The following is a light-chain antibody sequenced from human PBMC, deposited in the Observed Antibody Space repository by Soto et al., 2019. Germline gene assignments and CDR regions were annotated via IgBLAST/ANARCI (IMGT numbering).Light chain of an antibody. V-gene: IGKV1-5*03. CDR3: QHYDSYSEA. CDR2: NAS. CDR1: QSISSW. J-gene: IGKJ1*01. Sequence: DIQITQSPSTLSASVGDRVTITFRASQSISSWLAWYQQKPGKAPKLLIYNASSLDSGIPSRFSGSGSGTDFTLTISSLQPDDFATYYCQHYDSYSEAFGQGTKVDI.